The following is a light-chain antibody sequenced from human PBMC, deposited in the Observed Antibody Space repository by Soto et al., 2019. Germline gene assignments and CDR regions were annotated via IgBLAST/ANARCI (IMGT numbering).Light chain of an antibody. Sequence: DIQMTQSPSSLSASVGDRVTITCRTSQTISDYLNWYQHKPGKAPKLLISAASSLQSGVPSRFSGSGSGTDFTLTISSLQPEDFATYYCQQSYSTPYTFGQGTKLEIK. J-gene: IGKJ2*01. CDR1: QTISDY. V-gene: IGKV1-39*01. CDR2: AAS. CDR3: QQSYSTPYT.